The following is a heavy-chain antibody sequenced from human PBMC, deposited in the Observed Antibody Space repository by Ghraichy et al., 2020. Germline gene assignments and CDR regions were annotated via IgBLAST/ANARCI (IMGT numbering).Heavy chain of an antibody. CDR3: ARASRYYAYSFLVF. Sequence: ESLNISCAVYGASFSEYFWTWIRQSPGKGLEWIGEINDGGNTNYNPSLKSRLTMSLDMSKKQISLHLRSATAVDTAVYYCARASRYYAYSFLVFWGQGSLVTVSS. J-gene: IGHJ4*02. CDR2: INDGGNT. D-gene: IGHD2-21*01. CDR1: GASFSEYF. V-gene: IGHV4-34*01.